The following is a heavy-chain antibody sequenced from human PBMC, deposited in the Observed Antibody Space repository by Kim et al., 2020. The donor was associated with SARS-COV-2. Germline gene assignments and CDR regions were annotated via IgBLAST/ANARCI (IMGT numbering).Heavy chain of an antibody. J-gene: IGHJ4*02. CDR2: IYYSGST. CDR3: ARLPRLFEYSSSSAAYYYDSSGDKPSYYFDY. V-gene: IGHV4-39*01. Sequence: SETLSLTCTVSGGSISSSSYYWGWIRQPPGKGLEWIGSIYYSGSTYYNPSLKSRVTISVDTSKNQFSLKLSSVTAADTAVYYCARLPRLFEYSSSSAAYYYDSSGDKPSYYFDYWGQGTLVTVSS. CDR1: GGSISSSSYY. D-gene: IGHD3-22*01.